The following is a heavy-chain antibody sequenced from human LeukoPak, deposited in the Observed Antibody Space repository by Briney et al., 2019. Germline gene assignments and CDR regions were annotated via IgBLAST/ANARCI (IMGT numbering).Heavy chain of an antibody. CDR1: GFTFSSYA. D-gene: IGHD3-3*01. CDR3: ARGRGYDFWSGYYEGAVDAFDI. CDR2: INHSGST. J-gene: IGHJ3*02. Sequence: GSLRLSCAASGFTFSSYAMSWVRQPPGKGLEWIGEINHSGSTNYNPSLKSRVTISVDTSKNQFSLKLSSVTAADTAVYYCARGRGYDFWSGYYEGAVDAFDIWGQGTMVTVSS. V-gene: IGHV4-34*01.